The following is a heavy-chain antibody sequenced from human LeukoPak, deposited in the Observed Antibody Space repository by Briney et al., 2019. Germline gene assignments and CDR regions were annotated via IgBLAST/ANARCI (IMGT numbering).Heavy chain of an antibody. CDR1: GFTVSSNY. V-gene: IGHV3-53*01. Sequence: GGSLRLSCAASGFTVSSNYMSWVRQAPGKGLEWVSVIYSGGSTYYADSVKGRFTISRDNSKNTLYLQMNSLRAEDTAVYYCALGIGYYSISYYFDYWGQGTLVTVSS. CDR2: IYSGGST. J-gene: IGHJ4*02. D-gene: IGHD3-22*01. CDR3: ALGIGYYSISYYFDY.